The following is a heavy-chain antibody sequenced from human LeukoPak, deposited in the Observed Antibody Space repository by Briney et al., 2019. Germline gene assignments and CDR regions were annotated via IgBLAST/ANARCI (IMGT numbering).Heavy chain of an antibody. D-gene: IGHD6-19*01. Sequence: ASLKVSCKVSGYTLIELSMYSVRQAPGKRLEWMGGFDPGDGATIYAHKLQGRDTMTEDTSTDAAYMELSSLRSEDTAVYYCATGDKAVAAYETDYYGMDVWGQGTTVTVSS. CDR3: ATGDKAVAAYETDYYGMDV. CDR2: FDPGDGAT. CDR1: GYTLIELS. J-gene: IGHJ6*02. V-gene: IGHV1-24*01.